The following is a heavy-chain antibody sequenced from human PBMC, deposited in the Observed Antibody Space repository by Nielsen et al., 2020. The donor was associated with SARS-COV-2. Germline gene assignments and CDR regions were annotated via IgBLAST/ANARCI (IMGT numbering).Heavy chain of an antibody. CDR1: GYTFSDYY. CDR3: VRVRDDGYYYDTGPFDY. D-gene: IGHD3-22*01. CDR2: INSDGSRS. V-gene: IGHV3-74*01. Sequence: GESLKISCEGSGYTFSDYYMNWVRQAPGKGLMWVARINSDGSRSAYADAVKGRFIMSRDNARDTLYLQMNSLSAEDTAVYYCVRVRDDGYYYDTGPFDYWGQGALVTVSS. J-gene: IGHJ4*02.